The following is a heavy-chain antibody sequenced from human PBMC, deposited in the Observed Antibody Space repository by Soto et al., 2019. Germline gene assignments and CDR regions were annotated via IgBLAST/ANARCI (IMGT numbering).Heavy chain of an antibody. J-gene: IGHJ4*01. CDR1: GFTFTNYA. V-gene: IGHV1-3*01. D-gene: IGHD1-20*01. Sequence: ASVKVSCKASGFTFTNYAIHWVRQAPGHRLEWMGWINAGNGDTRYSQGFQGRVTIARDTSASTAYMQLSSLRSEDTAVYYCARRLIGTITVFDYWGRGTLVTVSS. CDR2: INAGNGDT. CDR3: ARRLIGTITVFDY.